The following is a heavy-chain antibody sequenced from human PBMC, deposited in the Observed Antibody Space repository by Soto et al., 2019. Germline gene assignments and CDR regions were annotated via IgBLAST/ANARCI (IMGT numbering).Heavy chain of an antibody. V-gene: IGHV1-69*13. CDR2: KSPIFGTA. CDR3: AGGAYYDFWSGYYMALDYGMDV. D-gene: IGHD3-3*01. CDR1: GSTFSSNA. J-gene: IGHJ6*02. Sequence: SVKVSCKSSGSTFSSNAISWVRQAPGQGLEWIGGKSPIFGTANYAQKYQGKVTITADEPTSTAYMELSSLRSEDTAVYYCAGGAYYDFWSGYYMALDYGMDVWGQGATVTVSS.